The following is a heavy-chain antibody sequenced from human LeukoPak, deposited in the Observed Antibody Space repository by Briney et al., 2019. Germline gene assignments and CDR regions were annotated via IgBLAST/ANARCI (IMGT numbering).Heavy chain of an antibody. D-gene: IGHD3-3*01. Sequence: GGSLRLSCAASGFTFSSYSMNWVRQAPGKGLEWVSSISSSSSYIYYADSVKGRFTISRGNAKNSLYLQMNSLRAEDTAVYYCARDSEPTYYDFWSGTNFDYWGQGTLVTVSS. J-gene: IGHJ4*02. V-gene: IGHV3-21*01. CDR3: ARDSEPTYYDFWSGTNFDY. CDR1: GFTFSSYS. CDR2: ISSSSSYI.